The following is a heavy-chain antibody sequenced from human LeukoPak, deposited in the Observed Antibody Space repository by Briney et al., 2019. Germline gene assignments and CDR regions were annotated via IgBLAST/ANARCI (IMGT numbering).Heavy chain of an antibody. Sequence: ASVKVSCKASGYTFTSYDINWVRQATGQGLEWMGWMNPNSGNTGYAQKFQGRVTITRNTSISTAYMELSSLRSEDTAVYYCARGGPYCSGGSCYFSPPRAWGQGTLVTVSS. CDR1: GYTFTSYD. V-gene: IGHV1-8*03. CDR3: ARGGPYCSGGSCYFSPPRA. D-gene: IGHD2-15*01. CDR2: MNPNSGNT. J-gene: IGHJ5*02.